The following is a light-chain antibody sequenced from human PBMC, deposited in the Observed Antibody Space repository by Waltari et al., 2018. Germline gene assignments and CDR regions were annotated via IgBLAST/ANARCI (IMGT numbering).Light chain of an antibody. Sequence: QSVLTQPPSVSGAPGQRVTISCTGSSSNVGAGCDVHWYQQLPGTAPKLLIYVNSNRPSGVPDRFSGSKSGTSASLAITGLQAEDEADYYCQSYDSSLSGPSYVFGTGTKVTVL. V-gene: IGLV1-40*01. CDR3: QSYDSSLSGPSYV. CDR1: SSNVGAGCD. CDR2: VNS. J-gene: IGLJ1*01.